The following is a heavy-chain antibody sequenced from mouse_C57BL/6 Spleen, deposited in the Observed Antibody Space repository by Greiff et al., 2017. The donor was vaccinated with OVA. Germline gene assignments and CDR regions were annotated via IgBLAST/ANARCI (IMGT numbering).Heavy chain of an antibody. Sequence: QVQLKESGAELVKPGASVKISCKASGYAFSSYWMNWVKQRPGKGLEWIGQIYPGDGDTNYNGKFKGKATLTADTSSSTAYMQLSSLTSEDSAVYYCAREGGNPYAMDYWGQGTSVTVSS. J-gene: IGHJ4*01. V-gene: IGHV1-80*01. D-gene: IGHD2-1*01. CDR3: AREGGNPYAMDY. CDR1: GYAFSSYW. CDR2: IYPGDGDT.